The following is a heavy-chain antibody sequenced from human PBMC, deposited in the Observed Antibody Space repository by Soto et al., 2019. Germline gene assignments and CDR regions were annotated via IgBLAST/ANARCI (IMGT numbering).Heavy chain of an antibody. CDR3: ARGTGSGWYSRGAYFDY. Sequence: GGSLRLSCAASGFTFSSYSMNWVRQAPGKGLEWVSSISSSSSYIYYADSVKGRFTISRDNAKNSLYLQMNSLRAEDTAVYYCARGTGSGWYSRGAYFDYWGQGTLVTVSS. J-gene: IGHJ4*02. CDR2: ISSSSSYI. V-gene: IGHV3-21*01. CDR1: GFTFSSYS. D-gene: IGHD6-19*01.